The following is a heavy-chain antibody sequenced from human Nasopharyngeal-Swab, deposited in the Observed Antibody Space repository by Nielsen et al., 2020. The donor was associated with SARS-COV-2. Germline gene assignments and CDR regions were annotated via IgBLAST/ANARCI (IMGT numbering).Heavy chain of an antibody. V-gene: IGHV3-7*01. CDR2: IKQDGSEK. Sequence: GGSLRLSRAASGFTFSSYWMSWVRQAPGKGLEWVANIKQDGSEKYYVDSVKGRFTISRDNAKNSLYLQMNSLRAEDTAVYYCARDIYGDNYYYYYGMDVWGQGTTVTVSS. CDR1: GFTFSSYW. J-gene: IGHJ6*02. CDR3: ARDIYGDNYYYYYGMDV. D-gene: IGHD4/OR15-4a*01.